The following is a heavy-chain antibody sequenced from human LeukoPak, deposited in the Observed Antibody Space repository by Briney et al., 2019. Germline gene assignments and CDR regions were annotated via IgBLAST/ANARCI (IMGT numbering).Heavy chain of an antibody. CDR2: IYYSGST. V-gene: IGHV4-59*01. Sequence: PETLSLTCTVSGGSISSYYWSWIRQPPGKGLEWIGYIYYSGSTNYNPSLKSRVTISVDTSKNQFSLKLSSVTAADTAVYYCARGVGEGAFDIWGQGTMVTVSS. D-gene: IGHD3-10*01. CDR3: ARGVGEGAFDI. J-gene: IGHJ3*02. CDR1: GGSISSYY.